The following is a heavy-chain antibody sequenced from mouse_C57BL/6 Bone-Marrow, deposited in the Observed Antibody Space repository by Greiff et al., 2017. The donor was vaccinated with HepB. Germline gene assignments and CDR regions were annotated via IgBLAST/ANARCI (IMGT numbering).Heavy chain of an antibody. CDR3: ARRLYYFDY. Sequence: VQLQQSGAELMKPGASVKLSCKATGYTFTGYWIEWVKQRPGHGLEWIGEILPGSGNTYYNEKFKGKATLTADKSSSTAYMELRSLTSEDSAVYFCARRLYYFDYWGQGTTLTVSS. CDR1: GYTFTGYW. J-gene: IGHJ2*01. CDR2: ILPGSGNT. V-gene: IGHV1-9*01.